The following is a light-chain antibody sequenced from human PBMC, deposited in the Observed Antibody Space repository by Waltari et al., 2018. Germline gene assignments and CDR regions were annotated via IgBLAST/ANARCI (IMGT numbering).Light chain of an antibody. J-gene: IGKJ4*01. CDR2: AAS. V-gene: IGKV1-39*01. Sequence: DFQMTQSPSSLFVSVGDSVTITCRASQSISTFLNWYQQKPGKAPKLLIYAASSLHSGVPSRFSGSGSVTDFTLSISSLQREDFATYYCQQSYNLPFTFGGGTKVEIK. CDR1: QSISTF. CDR3: QQSYNLPFT.